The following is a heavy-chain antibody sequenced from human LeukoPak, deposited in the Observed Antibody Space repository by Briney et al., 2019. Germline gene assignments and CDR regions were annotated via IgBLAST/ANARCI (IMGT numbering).Heavy chain of an antibody. CDR3: ARDGYPYCSGGSCYSEAFYYFDY. CDR2: IWYDGSNK. V-gene: IGHV3-33*01. D-gene: IGHD2-15*01. CDR1: GFTFSSYG. J-gene: IGHJ4*02. Sequence: PGRSLRLSCAASGFTFSSYGMHWVRQAPGKGLEWVAVIWYDGSNKYYADSVKGRFTISRDNSKNTLYLQMNSLRAEDTAVYYCARDGYPYCSGGSCYSEAFYYFDYWGQGTLVTVSS.